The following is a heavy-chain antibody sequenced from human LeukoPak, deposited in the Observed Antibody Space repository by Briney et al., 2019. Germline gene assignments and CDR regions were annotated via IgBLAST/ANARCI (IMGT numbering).Heavy chain of an antibody. CDR1: GFAFTDYG. CDR2: IYPGDSDT. Sequence: ASVRVSCKTAGFAFTDYGISWVRQMPGKGLEWMGIIYPGDSDTRYSPSFQGQVTISADKSISTAYLQWSSLKASDTAMYYCARQDRTARVIDPWGQGTLVTVSS. CDR3: ARQDRTARVIDP. J-gene: IGHJ5*02. V-gene: IGHV5-51*01. D-gene: IGHD2-21*02.